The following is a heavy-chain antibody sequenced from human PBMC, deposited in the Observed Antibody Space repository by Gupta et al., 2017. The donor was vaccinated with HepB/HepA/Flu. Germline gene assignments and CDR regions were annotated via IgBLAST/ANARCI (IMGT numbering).Heavy chain of an antibody. V-gene: IGHV4-59*08. CDR3: ASQFVVGSTDWYFDL. Sequence: QVQLQESGPGLVKPSEPLSLSSIVPGGFRKCLFWCWIRQSPGKRLEWIGYIYHSGATRYRLSLKSRVTISVDISKNQFSLDLSSMTAADTAEYFCASQFVVGSTDWYFDLWGRGTLVTVSS. CDR1: GGFRKCLF. J-gene: IGHJ2*01. D-gene: IGHD2-21*01. CDR2: IYHSGAT.